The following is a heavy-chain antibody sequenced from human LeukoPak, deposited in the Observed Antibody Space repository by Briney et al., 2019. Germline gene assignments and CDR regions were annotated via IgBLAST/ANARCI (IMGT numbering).Heavy chain of an antibody. CDR1: GGTFSSYA. J-gene: IGHJ5*02. CDR2: IIPIFGTA. Sequence: RASVKVFCKASGGTFSSYAISWVRQAPGQGLEWMGGIIPIFGTANYAQKFQGRVTITTDESTSTAYMELSSLRSEDTAVYYCARGRWELLSWFDPWGQGTLVTVSS. D-gene: IGHD1-26*01. V-gene: IGHV1-69*05. CDR3: ARGRWELLSWFDP.